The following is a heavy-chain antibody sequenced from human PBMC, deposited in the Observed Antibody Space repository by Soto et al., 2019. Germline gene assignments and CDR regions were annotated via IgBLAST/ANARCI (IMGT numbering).Heavy chain of an antibody. V-gene: IGHV4-39*01. CDR2: IYYSGST. J-gene: IGHJ6*02. Sequence: PSETLSLTCTVSGGSISSSSYYWGWIRQPPGKGLEWIGSIYYSGSTYYNPSLKSRVTISVDTSKNQFSLKLSSVTAADTAVYYCARRVAVDYYYGMDVWGQGTTVTVSS. CDR3: ARRVAVDYYYGMDV. CDR1: GGSISSSSYY. D-gene: IGHD6-19*01.